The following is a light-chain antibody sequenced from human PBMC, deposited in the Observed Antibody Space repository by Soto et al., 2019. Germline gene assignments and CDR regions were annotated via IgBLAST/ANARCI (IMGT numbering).Light chain of an antibody. Sequence: IQMTQSPSSVSASVGDRVTITCRASQSISSWLAWYQQKPGKAPKLLIYDASSLESGVPSRFSGRGSGTEFTITISSLQPDDFATYYCQHYNSYSEAFGQGTKVDIK. CDR3: QHYNSYSEA. CDR2: DAS. V-gene: IGKV1-5*01. J-gene: IGKJ1*01. CDR1: QSISSW.